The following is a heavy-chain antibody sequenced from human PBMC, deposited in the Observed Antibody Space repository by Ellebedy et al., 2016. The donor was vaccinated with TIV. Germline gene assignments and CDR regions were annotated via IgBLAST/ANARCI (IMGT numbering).Heavy chain of an antibody. J-gene: IGHJ4*02. CDR1: GFTFSTYS. CDR2: VSSSSSTI. Sequence: GESLKISCAASGFTFSTYSMNWVRQAPGKGLEWVSYVSSSSSTIYYADSVKGRFTISRDNAKNSLYLQMNSLRDEDTAVYYCARDTVHYGDYVGHPDYWGQGTLVTVSS. CDR3: ARDTVHYGDYVGHPDY. D-gene: IGHD4-17*01. V-gene: IGHV3-48*02.